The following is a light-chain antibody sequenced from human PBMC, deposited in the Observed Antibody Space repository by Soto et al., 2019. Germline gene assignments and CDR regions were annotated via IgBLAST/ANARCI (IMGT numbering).Light chain of an antibody. CDR2: KAS. CDR3: QQYNSYLWT. Sequence: DIQMTQSPSTQSASVGDRVTITCRASQSISSWLAWYQQKPGKAPKLLIYKASSLESGVPSRFSGSRSGTEFTLTISSLQPDDFATYYCQQYNSYLWTFGQGTKVDIK. CDR1: QSISSW. V-gene: IGKV1-5*03. J-gene: IGKJ1*01.